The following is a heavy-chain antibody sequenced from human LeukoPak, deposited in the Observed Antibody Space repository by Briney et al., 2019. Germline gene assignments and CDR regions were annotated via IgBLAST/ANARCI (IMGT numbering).Heavy chain of an antibody. CDR3: ARLEGTYGMDV. CDR2: INPNNGGT. D-gene: IGHD1-1*01. V-gene: IGHV1-2*02. Sequence: ASVKVSCKAFGYTITGYYIHWVRQAPGQGLEWMGWINPNNGGTNSAQKFQGRVTMTRDTSIGTAYVELNRLTYDDTAVYYCARLEGTYGMDVWGQGTTVTVSS. J-gene: IGHJ6*02. CDR1: GYTITGYY.